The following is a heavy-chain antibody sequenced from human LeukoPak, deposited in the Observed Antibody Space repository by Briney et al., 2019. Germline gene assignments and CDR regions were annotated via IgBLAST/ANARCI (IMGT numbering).Heavy chain of an antibody. CDR1: GGSISSYY. D-gene: IGHD6-19*01. CDR2: IYYSGST. J-gene: IGHJ4*02. Sequence: KSSETLSLTCTVSGGSISSYYWSWIRQPPGKGLEWIGYIYYSGSTNYNPSLKSRVTISVDTSKNQFSLKLSSVTAADTAVYYCARVYSSGWVPQIDYWGQGTLVTVSS. CDR3: ARVYSSGWVPQIDY. V-gene: IGHV4-59*08.